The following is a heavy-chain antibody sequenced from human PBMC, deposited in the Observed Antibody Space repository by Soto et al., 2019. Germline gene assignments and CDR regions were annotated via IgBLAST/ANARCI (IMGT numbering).Heavy chain of an antibody. CDR1: GFTFGDFA. CDR3: AKAGYDGYYYYYYYYMDV. J-gene: IGHJ6*03. V-gene: IGHV3-9*01. Sequence: GGSLRLSCGASGFTFGDFALHWGRQAPGKGLEWVSGIIWNSGSIGYADSVKGRFTISRDNAKNSLYLQMNSLRAEDTALYYCAKAGYDGYYYYYYYYMDVWGKGTTVTVSS. CDR2: IIWNSGSI. D-gene: IGHD5-12*01.